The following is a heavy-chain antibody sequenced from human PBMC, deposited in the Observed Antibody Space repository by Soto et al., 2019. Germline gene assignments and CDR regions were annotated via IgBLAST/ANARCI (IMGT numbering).Heavy chain of an antibody. J-gene: IGHJ6*02. CDR2: IYYSGST. D-gene: IGHD2-21*02. Sequence: PSETLSLTWTVSGGSLSSSSYYWGWIRQPPGKGLEWIGSIYYSGSTYYNPSLKSRVTISVDTSKNQFSLKLSSVTAADTAVYYCAKDSDPRTNQLLFHHYGMDVWGQGTTVTVSS. CDR1: GGSLSSSSYY. CDR3: AKDSDPRTNQLLFHHYGMDV. V-gene: IGHV4-39*02.